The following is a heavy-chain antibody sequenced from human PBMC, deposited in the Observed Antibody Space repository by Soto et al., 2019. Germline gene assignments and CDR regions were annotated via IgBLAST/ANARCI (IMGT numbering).Heavy chain of an antibody. CDR1: GGSISSSSYY. J-gene: IGHJ4*02. V-gene: IGHV4-39*01. D-gene: IGHD3-3*01. CDR2: IYYSGST. CDR3: ARQEWLLYPYFDY. Sequence: QLQLQESGPGLVKPSETLSLTCTVSGGSISSSSYYWGWIRQPPGKGLEWIGSIYYSGSTYYNPSLKSRVTISVDTSKNQFSLKLSSVTAADTAVYYCARQEWLLYPYFDYWGQGTLVTVSS.